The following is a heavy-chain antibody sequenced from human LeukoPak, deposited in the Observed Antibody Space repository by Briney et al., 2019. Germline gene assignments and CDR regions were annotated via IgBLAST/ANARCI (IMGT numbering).Heavy chain of an antibody. J-gene: IGHJ4*02. D-gene: IGHD6-13*01. CDR2: IYYTGST. Sequence: PSETLSLACAVSGGSISGGKDFWGWIRQSPGKGLEWIGSIYYTGSTYYNPSLKSRVTISVDTSMSEFSLMVHSVTAADTAMYYCARRGITYSTSFFDSWGQGTLVTVAS. V-gene: IGHV4-39*01. CDR1: GGSISGGKDF. CDR3: ARRGITYSTSFFDS.